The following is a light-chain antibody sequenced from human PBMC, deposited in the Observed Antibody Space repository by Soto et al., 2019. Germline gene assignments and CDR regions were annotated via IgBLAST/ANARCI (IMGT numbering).Light chain of an antibody. Sequence: EFVLTQSPGTLSLSPGERATLSCRASQSLRSSSLAWYQHKPGQAPRLLIYGASRRATDIPDRFSGSGSGTDFTLTISSLEPEDFAVYYCQQYGTSPPWTFGQGTKV. J-gene: IGKJ1*01. V-gene: IGKV3-20*01. CDR3: QQYGTSPPWT. CDR2: GAS. CDR1: QSLRSSS.